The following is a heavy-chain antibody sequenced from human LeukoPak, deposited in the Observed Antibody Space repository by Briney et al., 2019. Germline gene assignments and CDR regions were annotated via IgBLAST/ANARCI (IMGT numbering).Heavy chain of an antibody. V-gene: IGHV3-23*01. CDR2: LSANGGST. CDR3: AKALGRGAFDF. CDR1: GFTFSSYG. D-gene: IGHD2-15*01. Sequence: GGSLRLSCAASGFTFSSYGMSWVRQAPGKGLEWVSLLSANGGSTSYADSVKGRFTISRDNSKDTVYLQMDSLRVEDTAIYYCAKALGRGAFDFWGQGTLVTVSS. J-gene: IGHJ4*02.